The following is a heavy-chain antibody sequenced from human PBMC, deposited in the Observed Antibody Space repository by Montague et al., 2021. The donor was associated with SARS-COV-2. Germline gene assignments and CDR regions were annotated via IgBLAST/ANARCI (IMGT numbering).Heavy chain of an antibody. D-gene: IGHD3-9*01. J-gene: IGHJ4*02. V-gene: IGHV2-70*01. Sequence: PALVKPTQTLTLTCTFSGFSPSTSGMCVGWIRQPPGKALEWLALIDWDDDKYYSTSLKTRLTISKDTSKNQVVLTMTNMDPVDTATYYCARTYYDILPNLYYFDYWGQGTLVTVSS. CDR3: ARTYYDILPNLYYFDY. CDR1: GFSPSTSGMC. CDR2: IDWDDDK.